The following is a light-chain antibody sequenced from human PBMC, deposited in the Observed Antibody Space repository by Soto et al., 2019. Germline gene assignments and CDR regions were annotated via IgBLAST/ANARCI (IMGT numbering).Light chain of an antibody. CDR1: QTVRSSS. CDR3: QQYGSSPRIT. Sequence: DIVLTQSPGTLPLSPGERATLSCRASQTVRSSSLAWYQQKPGQAPRLLIFGASTRAAGFPDRFSGSGSGTDFTLTISSLQSEDFAVYYCQQYGSSPRITFGQGTRLEIK. J-gene: IGKJ5*01. CDR2: GAS. V-gene: IGKV3-20*01.